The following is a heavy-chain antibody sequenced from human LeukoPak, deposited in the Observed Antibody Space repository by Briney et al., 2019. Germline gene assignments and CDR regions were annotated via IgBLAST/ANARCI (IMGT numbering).Heavy chain of an antibody. Sequence: ASVKVSCKASGYTFTYRYLHWVRQAPGQALEWMGWITLFNGNTNYAQKFQDRVTITRDTSMRTAYMELSSLRSEDTAMYYCARYGDDDAFDIWGQGTMVTVSS. CDR1: GYTFTYRY. J-gene: IGHJ3*02. CDR2: ITLFNGNT. D-gene: IGHD4-17*01. CDR3: ARYGDDDAFDI. V-gene: IGHV1-45*02.